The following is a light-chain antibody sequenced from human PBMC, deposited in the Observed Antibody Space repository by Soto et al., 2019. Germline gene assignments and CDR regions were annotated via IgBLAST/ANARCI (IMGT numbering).Light chain of an antibody. CDR3: QKYFNAPFT. V-gene: IGKV1-27*01. CDR1: QDIRNH. CDR2: AAS. Sequence: QMTQFPSSLSASVGDRVTITCRASQDIRNHLAWYQQKPGKVPKLLIYAASTLQSGVSSRFSGSGSGTDFTLTISSLQPEDVATYHCQKYFNAPFTFGPGTRVDIK. J-gene: IGKJ3*01.